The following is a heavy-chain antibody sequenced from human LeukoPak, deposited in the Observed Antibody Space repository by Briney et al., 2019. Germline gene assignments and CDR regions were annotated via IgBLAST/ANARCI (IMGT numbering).Heavy chain of an antibody. J-gene: IGHJ5*02. CDR3: VRSYCTSTTASCYGWFDP. D-gene: IGHD2-2*01. V-gene: IGHV3-74*01. CDR2: INSDGRSA. CDR1: GFTFSSYW. Sequence: GGSLRLSCAGSGFTFSSYWMHWVRQAPGKGLVWVSRINSDGRSASYADSVKGRLTISRDNAKNTLYLQMDSLRAEDTAMYYCVRSYCTSTTASCYGWFDPWGQGTLVTVSS.